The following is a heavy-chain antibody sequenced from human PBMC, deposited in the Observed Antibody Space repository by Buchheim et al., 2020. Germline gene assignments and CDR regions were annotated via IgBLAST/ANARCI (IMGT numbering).Heavy chain of an antibody. CDR1: GFTFSSYA. D-gene: IGHD3-3*01. V-gene: IGHV3-23*01. J-gene: IGHJ5*02. Sequence: EVQLLESGGGLVQPGGSLRLSCAASGFTFSSYAMSWVRQAPGKGLEWVSAISGSGGSTYYADSVKGRFTISRDNSKNTLYLQMNSLRAEDTAVYYCAKVQPYYDFWSGYYYNTEYNWFDPWGQGTL. CDR2: ISGSGGST. CDR3: AKVQPYYDFWSGYYYNTEYNWFDP.